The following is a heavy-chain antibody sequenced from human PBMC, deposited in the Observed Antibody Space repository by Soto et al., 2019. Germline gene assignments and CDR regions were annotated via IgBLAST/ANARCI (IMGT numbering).Heavy chain of an antibody. CDR1: GGTFSSYA. J-gene: IGHJ6*02. D-gene: IGHD4-4*01. Sequence: SVKVSCKASGGTFSSYAISWVRQAPGQGLEWMGGIIPIFGTANYAQKFQGRVTITADESTSTAYMELSSLRSEDTAVYYCAWNSVILTTVTVLAPSAMDVWGQGTTVTVSS. V-gene: IGHV1-69*13. CDR3: AWNSVILTTVTVLAPSAMDV. CDR2: IIPIFGTA.